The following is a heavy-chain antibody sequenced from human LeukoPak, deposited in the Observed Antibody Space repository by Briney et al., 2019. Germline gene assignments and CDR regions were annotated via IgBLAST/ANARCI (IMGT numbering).Heavy chain of an antibody. J-gene: IGHJ4*02. V-gene: IGHV3-30*03. CDR2: ISYDGTNK. Sequence: QPGGSLRLSCAASGFTFSSYGMHWVRQAPGKGLEWVAVISYDGTNKYYADSVKGRFTISRDNSKNTLYLQMNSLRAEDTAVYYCARQQWLLLVWMGSFDSWGQGTLVTVSS. D-gene: IGHD6-19*01. CDR1: GFTFSSYG. CDR3: ARQQWLLLVWMGSFDS.